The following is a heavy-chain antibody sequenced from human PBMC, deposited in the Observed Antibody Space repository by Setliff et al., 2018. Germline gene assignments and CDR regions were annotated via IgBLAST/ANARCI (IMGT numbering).Heavy chain of an antibody. Sequence: PSETLSLTCALSGGSITDRNWWNWVRQPPGKGLEWIGEMYHSGNTYYNPSLKSRVTISIDKSRNQFSLNLNSVTAADTAVYYCARSGGGYDFWSGYLVSHYYYYYYMDVWGKGTTVTVSS. CDR3: ARSGGGYDFWSGYLVSHYYYYYYMDV. D-gene: IGHD3-3*01. V-gene: IGHV4-4*02. CDR1: GGSITDRNW. CDR2: MYHSGNT. J-gene: IGHJ6*03.